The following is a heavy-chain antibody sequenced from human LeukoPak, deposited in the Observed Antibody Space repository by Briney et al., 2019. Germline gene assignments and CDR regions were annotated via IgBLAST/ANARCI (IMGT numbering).Heavy chain of an antibody. CDR1: GYSFTNFW. V-gene: IGHV5-51*01. CDR3: ARHLGTAMVSPLGY. Sequence: GESLKISCKGSGYSFTNFWIGWVRQMPGKGLEWMGVISPGDSGIRYSPSFQGQVTISVDKSISTAYLQWSSLKASDTAMYYCARHLGTAMVSPLGYWGQGTLVTVSS. CDR2: ISPGDSGI. D-gene: IGHD5-18*01. J-gene: IGHJ4*02.